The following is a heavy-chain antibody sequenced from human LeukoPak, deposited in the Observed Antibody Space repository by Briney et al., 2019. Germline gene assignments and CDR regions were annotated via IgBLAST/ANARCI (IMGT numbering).Heavy chain of an antibody. CDR2: IIPIFGTA. CDR1: GGTFSSYA. D-gene: IGHD3-10*01. Sequence: ASVKVSCKASGGTFSSYAISWVRQAPGQGLEWMGGIIPIFGTANYAQKFQGRVTITADESTSTAYMELSSLRSEDTAVYYCARDFIGYGSGSYRSVNWFDPWGQGTLVTVSS. CDR3: ARDFIGYGSGSYRSVNWFDP. V-gene: IGHV1-69*13. J-gene: IGHJ5*02.